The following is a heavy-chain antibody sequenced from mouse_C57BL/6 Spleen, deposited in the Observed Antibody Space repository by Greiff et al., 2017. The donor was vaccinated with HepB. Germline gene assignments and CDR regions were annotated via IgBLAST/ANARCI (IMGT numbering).Heavy chain of an antibody. CDR2: IWSGGST. CDR3: ASPYDSSYAMDY. J-gene: IGHJ4*01. V-gene: IGHV2-2*01. Sequence: VKLQQSGPGLVQPSQSLSITCTVSGFSLTSYGVHWVRQSPGKGLEWLGVIWSGGSTDYNAAFISRLSISKDNSKSQVFFKMNSLQADDTAIYYCASPYDSSYAMDYWGQGTSVTVSS. CDR1: GFSLTSYG. D-gene: IGHD2-4*01.